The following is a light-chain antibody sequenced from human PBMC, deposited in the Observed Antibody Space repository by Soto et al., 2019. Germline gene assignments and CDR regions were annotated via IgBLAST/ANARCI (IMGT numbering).Light chain of an antibody. Sequence: EIVLTQSPGTLSLSPGERATLSCRASQSVSSSYLAWYQQKPGQAPRLLIYGASSRATGIPDRFSGSGSATDFTLTISRREPEAFAVYYCQQYGSSPTFGQGTKLEIK. CDR3: QQYGSSPT. CDR2: GAS. V-gene: IGKV3-20*01. CDR1: QSVSSSY. J-gene: IGKJ2*01.